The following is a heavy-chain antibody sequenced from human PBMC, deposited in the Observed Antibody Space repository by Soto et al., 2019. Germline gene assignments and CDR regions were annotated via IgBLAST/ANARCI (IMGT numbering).Heavy chain of an antibody. J-gene: IGHJ6*02. D-gene: IGHD1-26*01. CDR1: GFTFSNYG. V-gene: IGHV3-33*01. Sequence: PGGSLRLSCAASGFTFSNYGMHWVRQAPGKGLEWVAIIWHDGNNKYYADSVRGRFIISRDSSKNRLYLQMNSLGAEDTAVYYCASDLVGASDSYGLDVWGQGTPVTVSS. CDR3: ASDLVGASDSYGLDV. CDR2: IWHDGNNK.